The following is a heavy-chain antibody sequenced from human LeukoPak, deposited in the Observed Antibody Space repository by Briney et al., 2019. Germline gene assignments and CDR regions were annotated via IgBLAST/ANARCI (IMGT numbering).Heavy chain of an antibody. J-gene: IGHJ3*01. CDR2: IHGNGETT. Sequence: GGSLRLSCAASGFTFSSYAMGWVRQAPGKGLEWVSGIHGNGETTYYGDSVKGRFTISRDNSKSTLYLQMNSLRAEDTAEYFCGRDPNGDYVGAFEFWGQGTKVAVSS. CDR1: GFTFSSYA. V-gene: IGHV3-23*01. CDR3: GRDPNGDYVGAFEF. D-gene: IGHD3-16*01.